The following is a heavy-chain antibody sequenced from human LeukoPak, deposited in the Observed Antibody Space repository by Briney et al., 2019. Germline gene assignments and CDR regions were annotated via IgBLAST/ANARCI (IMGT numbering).Heavy chain of an antibody. D-gene: IGHD4-17*01. J-gene: IGHJ4*02. CDR2: IYYSGST. V-gene: IGHV4-39*07. CDR3: ARSFYGDYDY. CDR1: GGSISSSSYY. Sequence: SETLSHTCTVSGGSISSSSYYWGWIRQPPGKGLEWIGSIYYSGSTYYNPSLKSRVTISVDTSKNQFSLKLSSVTAADTAVYYCARSFYGDYDYWGQGTLVTVSS.